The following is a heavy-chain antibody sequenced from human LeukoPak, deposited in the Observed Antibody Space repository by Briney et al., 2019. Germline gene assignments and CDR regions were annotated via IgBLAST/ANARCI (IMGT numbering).Heavy chain of an antibody. V-gene: IGHV1-2*02. CDR1: GYTFTGYY. D-gene: IGHD2-8*01. CDR2: INPNSGGT. J-gene: IGHJ6*03. Sequence: ASVKVSCKASGYTFTGYYMHWVRQAPGQGLEWMGWINPNSGGTNYAQKFQGRVTMTRDTSISTAYMELTRLRSDDTAVYYCARGGLRVMVYRLYYMDVWGKGTTVTVSS. CDR3: ARGGLRVMVYRLYYMDV.